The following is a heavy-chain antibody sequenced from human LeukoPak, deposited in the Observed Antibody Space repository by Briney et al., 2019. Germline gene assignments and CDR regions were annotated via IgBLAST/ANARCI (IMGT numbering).Heavy chain of an antibody. D-gene: IGHD3-9*01. CDR1: GGSVRSYY. V-gene: IGHV4-59*02. CDR3: ARGYHSSLTGYLDAFDI. J-gene: IGHJ3*02. CDR2: IFYTGST. Sequence: SETLSLTCTVSGGSVRSYYWSWIRQPPGKGLEWLGYIFYTGSTKYNPSLKSRVTTSVDTSKNEFSLKLSSVAAADTAVYYRARGYHSSLTGYLDAFDIWGQGTMVTVSS.